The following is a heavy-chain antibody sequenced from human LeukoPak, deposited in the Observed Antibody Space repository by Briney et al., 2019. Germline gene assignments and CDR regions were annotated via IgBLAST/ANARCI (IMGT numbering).Heavy chain of an antibody. CDR3: ARGPLAVAGTGYYYYYMDV. J-gene: IGHJ6*03. Sequence: SETLSLTCTISGGSISNFSYYWSWIRQPPGKGLEWIGYIYYSGTTNYNPSLKSRVTISVDTSKNQVSLKLSSVTAADTAVFYCARGPLAVAGTGYYYYYMDVWGKGTTVTVSS. CDR1: GGSISNFSYY. D-gene: IGHD6-19*01. V-gene: IGHV4-61*01. CDR2: IYYSGTT.